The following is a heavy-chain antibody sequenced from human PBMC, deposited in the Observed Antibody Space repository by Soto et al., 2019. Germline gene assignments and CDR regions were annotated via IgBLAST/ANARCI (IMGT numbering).Heavy chain of an antibody. J-gene: IGHJ4*02. Sequence: ASVKVSCKVSGYTLTELSMHWVRQAPGKGLEWMGGFDPEDGETIYAQKFQGRVTMTEDTSTDTAYMELSSLRSEDTAVYYCATVTFLEWLYYFDYWGQGTLVTVSS. D-gene: IGHD3-3*02. CDR2: FDPEDGET. V-gene: IGHV1-24*01. CDR1: GYTLTELS. CDR3: ATVTFLEWLYYFDY.